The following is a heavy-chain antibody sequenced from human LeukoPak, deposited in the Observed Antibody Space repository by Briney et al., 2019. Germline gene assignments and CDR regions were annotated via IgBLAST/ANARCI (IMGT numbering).Heavy chain of an antibody. J-gene: IGHJ4*02. D-gene: IGHD6-13*01. Sequence: GGSLRLSCAASGFTVSSNYMSWVRQAPGKGLEWVSYISSSSSYTNYADSVKGRFTISRDNAKNSLYLQMNSLRAEDTAVYYCARPIAAADTTFDYWGQGTLVTVSS. CDR2: ISSSSSYT. V-gene: IGHV3-11*06. CDR1: GFTVSSNY. CDR3: ARPIAAADTTFDY.